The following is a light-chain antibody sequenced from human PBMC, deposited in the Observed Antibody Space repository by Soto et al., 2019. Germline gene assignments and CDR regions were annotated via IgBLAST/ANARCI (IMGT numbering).Light chain of an antibody. V-gene: IGKV3-15*01. CDR2: GAS. J-gene: IGKJ2*01. CDR3: QKYNNWPHT. Sequence: DIVMTQSSATLSVSPGEIATLSCRASQSVSSNLAWYQQKPGHAPRLLIYGASTRATGIPARFSGSGSVTEFTLNISSLQSEDFSDYYCQKYNNWPHTFGQGTNLEIK. CDR1: QSVSSN.